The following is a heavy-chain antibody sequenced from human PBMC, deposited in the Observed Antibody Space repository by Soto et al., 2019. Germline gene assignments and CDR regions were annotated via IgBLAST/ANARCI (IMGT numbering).Heavy chain of an antibody. D-gene: IGHD1-20*01. V-gene: IGHV4-4*07. Sequence: QVQLQESGPGLVKPSETLSLICTVSGGSIRNYFWTWIRQPAGKGLEWMGRIYSSGNTAYNASLKSRVTMSIDMSKNQFSLKLSSMTAADTAVYYCVRDVESPGISGSWGAFDIWGQGTVVTVSS. CDR3: VRDVESPGISGSWGAFDI. CDR1: GGSIRNYF. CDR2: IYSSGNT. J-gene: IGHJ3*02.